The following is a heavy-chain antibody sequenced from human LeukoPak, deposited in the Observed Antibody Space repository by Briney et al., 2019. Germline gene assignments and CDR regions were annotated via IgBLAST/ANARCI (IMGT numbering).Heavy chain of an antibody. Sequence: GGSLRLSCAASGFTFSSYSMTWVGQAPGKGLEWVSSMSSGSSYIYYADSVRGRFTISRDNAKNSLYLLMNSLRAEDTAVYYCARDRPTGASRLFVVQWGQGTLVTVSS. V-gene: IGHV3-21*01. D-gene: IGHD3-3*01. CDR3: ARDRPTGASRLFVVQ. CDR2: MSSGSSYI. J-gene: IGHJ4*02. CDR1: GFTFSSYS.